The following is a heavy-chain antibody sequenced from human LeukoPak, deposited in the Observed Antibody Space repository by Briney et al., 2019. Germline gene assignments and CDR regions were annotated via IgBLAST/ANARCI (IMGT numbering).Heavy chain of an antibody. CDR1: GGTFSSYA. Sequence: ASVKVSCKASGGTFSSYAISWVRQAPGQGLEWMGWISAYNGNTNYAQKLQGRVTMTTDTSTSTAYMELRSLRSDDTAVYYCARGDYYYDSSGYNDYWGQGTLVTVSP. CDR2: ISAYNGNT. V-gene: IGHV1-18*01. J-gene: IGHJ4*02. D-gene: IGHD3-22*01. CDR3: ARGDYYYDSSGYNDY.